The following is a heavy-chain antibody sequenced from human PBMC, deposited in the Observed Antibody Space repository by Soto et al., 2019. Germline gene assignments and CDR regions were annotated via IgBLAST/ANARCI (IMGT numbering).Heavy chain of an antibody. J-gene: IGHJ4*02. CDR1: GGSISTGGYY. CDR2: IDGSGYT. D-gene: IGHD3-3*01. CDR3: ARKQAGFFYGIDY. V-gene: IGHV4-31*03. Sequence: SETLSLTCTVSGGSISTGGYYWSWIRQYPGKGLEWLGYIDGSGYTFYNPSHQSRLTLSMDTSKNQFSLKLSSATAADTAVYFCARKQAGFFYGIDYWGQGTLVTVSS.